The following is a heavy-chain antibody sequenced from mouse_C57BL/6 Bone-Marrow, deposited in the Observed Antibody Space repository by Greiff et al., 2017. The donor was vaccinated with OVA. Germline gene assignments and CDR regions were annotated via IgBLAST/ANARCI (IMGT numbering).Heavy chain of an antibody. D-gene: IGHD1-1*01. CDR1: GFTFSDYG. J-gene: IGHJ4*01. CDR3: ASYYGSYAMDY. Sequence: EVQRVESGGGLVKPGGSLKLSCAASGFTFSDYGMHWVRQAPEKGLEWVAYISSGSSTIYYADTVKGRFTISRDNAKNTLFLQMTSLRSEDTAMYYYASYYGSYAMDYWGQGTSVTVSS. CDR2: ISSGSSTI. V-gene: IGHV5-17*01.